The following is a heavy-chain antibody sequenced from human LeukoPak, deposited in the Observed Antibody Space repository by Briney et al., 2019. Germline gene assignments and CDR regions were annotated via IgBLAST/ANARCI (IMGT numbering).Heavy chain of an antibody. D-gene: IGHD3-10*01. J-gene: IGHJ4*02. CDR3: ARGNSGLLWFGELSV. Sequence: SETLSLTCTVSGGSISSGDYYWSWIRQPPGKGLEWIGYIYYSGSTYYNPSLKSRVTISVDTSKNQFSLKLSSVTAADTAVYYCARGNSGLLWFGELSVWGQGTLVTVSS. CDR1: GGSISSGDYY. V-gene: IGHV4-30-4*01. CDR2: IYYSGST.